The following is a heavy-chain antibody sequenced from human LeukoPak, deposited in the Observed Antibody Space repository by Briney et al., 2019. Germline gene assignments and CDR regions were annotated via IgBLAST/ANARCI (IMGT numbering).Heavy chain of an antibody. J-gene: IGHJ2*01. CDR2: IYYSGST. CDR3: ARHVVSATYYNDSSGYRGLRRWYFDL. D-gene: IGHD3-22*01. CDR1: GGSISSSSYY. Sequence: SQTLSLTCAVSGGSISSSSYYWGWIRQPPGKGLEWIGSIYYSGSTYYNPSLKSRVTISVDTSKNQFSLKLSSVTAADTAVYYCARHVVSATYYNDSSGYRGLRRWYFDLWGRGTLVTASS. V-gene: IGHV4-39*01.